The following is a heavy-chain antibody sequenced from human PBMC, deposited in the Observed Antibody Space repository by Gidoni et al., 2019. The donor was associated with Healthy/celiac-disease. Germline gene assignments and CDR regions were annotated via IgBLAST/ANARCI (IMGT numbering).Heavy chain of an antibody. V-gene: IGHV3-30-3*01. J-gene: IGHJ4*02. Sequence: QVQLVESGGGVVQPGRSLRLSCAASGFTFSSYAMHWVRQAPGKGLEWVAVISYDGSNKYYADSVKGRFTISRDNSKNTLYLQMNSLRAEDTAVYYCARANLFDYGDYEGGDNFDYWGQGTLVTVSS. CDR1: GFTFSSYA. CDR2: ISYDGSNK. D-gene: IGHD4-17*01. CDR3: ARANLFDYGDYEGGDNFDY.